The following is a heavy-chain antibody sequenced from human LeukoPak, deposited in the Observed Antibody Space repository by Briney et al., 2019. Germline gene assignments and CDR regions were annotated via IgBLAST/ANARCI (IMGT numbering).Heavy chain of an antibody. CDR2: IYSSGST. J-gene: IGHJ3*02. Sequence: PSETLTLSCRVSGGTINSYSMSWIRQPAGQGLEWIGRIYSSGSTNYNPHLKSRVTMSVDTSKNQFSLKLSSVTAADTAVYYYARYGSTVFDIWGRGTMVTVSS. V-gene: IGHV4-59*10. CDR3: ARYGSTVFDI. CDR1: GGTINSYS. D-gene: IGHD2-2*03.